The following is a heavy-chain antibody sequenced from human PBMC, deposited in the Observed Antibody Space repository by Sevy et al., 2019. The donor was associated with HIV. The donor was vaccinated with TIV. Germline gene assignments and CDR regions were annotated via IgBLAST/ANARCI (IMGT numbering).Heavy chain of an antibody. J-gene: IGHJ4*02. D-gene: IGHD3-22*01. CDR1: GYTLTKLS. CDR3: AITKDYYDNSGYPFDY. CDR2: FDPEDGKS. V-gene: IGHV1-24*01. Sequence: ASVKVSCKVSGYTLTKLSMHWVRQAPGKGLEWMGTFDPEDGKSIYAQKFQGRVTMTEDTSIDTAYMELSSLRSEDTAVFYCAITKDYYDNSGYPFDYWGQGTLVTVSS.